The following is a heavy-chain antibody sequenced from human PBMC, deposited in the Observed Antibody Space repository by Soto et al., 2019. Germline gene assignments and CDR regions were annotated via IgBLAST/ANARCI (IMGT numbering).Heavy chain of an antibody. V-gene: IGHV4-34*01. CDR1: GGSFSGYY. J-gene: IGHJ6*01. D-gene: IGHD5-18*01. CDR3: SCYSDGCYRMDV. CDR2: INHSGST. Sequence: SETLSLTCAVYGGSFSGYYWSWIRQPPGKGLEWIGEINHSGSTNYNPSLKSRVTVSVDTSKNQFSLKLSSVTAADTAVYYCSCYSDGCYRMDVSGQGITVT.